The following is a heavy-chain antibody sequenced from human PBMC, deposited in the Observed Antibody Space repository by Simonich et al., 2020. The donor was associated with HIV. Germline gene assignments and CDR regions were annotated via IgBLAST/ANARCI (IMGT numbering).Heavy chain of an antibody. V-gene: IGHV3-49*04. J-gene: IGHJ3*02. CDR3: SRDGGDYNLWSGYPDAFDI. D-gene: IGHD3-3*01. CDR2: IRSKAYGGTT. CDR1: GFTFGHYA. Sequence: EVQLVESGGGLVQPGRSLRLSCTASGFTFGHYAMSWVRQAPGRVLDWVGFIRSKAYGGTTEYAASVKGRFTISRDDSKSIAYLQMNSLKTEDTAVYYCSRDGGDYNLWSGYPDAFDIWGQGTMVTVSS.